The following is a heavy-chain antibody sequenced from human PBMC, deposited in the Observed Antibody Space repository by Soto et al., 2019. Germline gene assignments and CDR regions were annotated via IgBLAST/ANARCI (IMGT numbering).Heavy chain of an antibody. J-gene: IGHJ5*02. Sequence: LRLSCAASGFTFSSYAMSWVRQAPGKGLEWVSAISGSGGSTYYADSVKGRFTISRDNSKSTLYLQMNSLRAEDTAVYYCAKSDSSSSGSYIAWGQGTLVTVSS. D-gene: IGHD6-6*01. CDR2: ISGSGGST. V-gene: IGHV3-23*01. CDR1: GFTFSSYA. CDR3: AKSDSSSSGSYIA.